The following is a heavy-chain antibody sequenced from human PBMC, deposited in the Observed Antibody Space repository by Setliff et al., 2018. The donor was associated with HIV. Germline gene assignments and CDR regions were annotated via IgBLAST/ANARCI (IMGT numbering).Heavy chain of an antibody. V-gene: IGHV4-39*07. CDR3: ARGGAVSADFDS. CDR2: IYYDGRT. D-gene: IGHD3-16*01. Sequence: TSETLSLTCTVSGGSIRTGAYYWGWIRQPPGKGLAWIGSIYYDGRTFYKPSLRSRLTISVDTSKNQFSLRLNSVTAADTAVYFCARGGAVSADFDSWGRGTLVTVSS. CDR1: GGSIRTGAYY. J-gene: IGHJ4*02.